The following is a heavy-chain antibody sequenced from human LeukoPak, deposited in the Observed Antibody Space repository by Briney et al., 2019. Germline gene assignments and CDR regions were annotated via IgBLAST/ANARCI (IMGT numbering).Heavy chain of an antibody. CDR3: ATGSHLGYCSGGSCYPLDY. CDR2: INHSGST. V-gene: IGHV4-34*08. CDR1: GFTFSTYN. J-gene: IGHJ4*02. D-gene: IGHD2-15*01. Sequence: GSLRLSCVVSGFTFSTYNMNWIRQPPGKGLEWIGEINHSGSTNYNPSLKSRVTISVDTSKNQFSLKLSSVTAADTAVYYCATGSHLGYCSGGSCYPLDYWGQGTLVTVSS.